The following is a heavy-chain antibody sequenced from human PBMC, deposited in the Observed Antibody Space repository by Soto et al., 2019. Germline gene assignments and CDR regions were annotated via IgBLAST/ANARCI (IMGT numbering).Heavy chain of an antibody. CDR2: ISGSGGST. V-gene: IGHV3-23*01. CDR3: AKDGGDRIAVAVSDYGMDV. J-gene: IGHJ6*02. D-gene: IGHD6-19*01. CDR1: GFTFSSYA. Sequence: PGGSLRLSCAASGFTFSSYAMSWVRQAPGKGLEWVSAISGSGGSTYYADSVKGRFTISRDNSKNTLYLQMNSLRAEDTAVYYCAKDGGDRIAVAVSDYGMDVWGQGTTVTVSS.